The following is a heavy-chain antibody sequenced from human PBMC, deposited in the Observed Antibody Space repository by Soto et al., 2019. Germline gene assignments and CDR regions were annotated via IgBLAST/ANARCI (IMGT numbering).Heavy chain of an antibody. CDR3: ARGSFSSSSSWFDP. D-gene: IGHD6-6*01. CDR1: GGSISSDANF. CDR2: ISYTGRT. V-gene: IGHV4-31*03. Sequence: SETLSLTCTVSGGSISSDANFWSWIRQLPGRDLEWIGYISYTGRTYYTPSLNSRLTISLDTSKNLFSLRLSAVTAADTAVYFCARGSFSSSSSWFDPWGQGTLVTVSS. J-gene: IGHJ5*02.